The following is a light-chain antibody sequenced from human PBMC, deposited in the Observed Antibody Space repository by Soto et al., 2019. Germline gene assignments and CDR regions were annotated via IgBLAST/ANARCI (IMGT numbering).Light chain of an antibody. J-gene: IGLJ2*01. Sequence: QSALTQPPSASGSPGQSVTISCTGTSSDIGTFSSISWYQQYPGKAPKLMIFSVSQRPSGVPDRFSGSKSANTASLTVSGLQDEDEAEYYCSSQAGSDSLMVFGGGTKVTVL. CDR2: SVS. CDR3: SSQAGSDSLMV. CDR1: SSDIGTFSS. V-gene: IGLV2-8*01.